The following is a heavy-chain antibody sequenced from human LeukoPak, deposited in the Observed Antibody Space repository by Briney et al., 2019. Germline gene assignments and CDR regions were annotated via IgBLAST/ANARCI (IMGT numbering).Heavy chain of an antibody. J-gene: IGHJ5*02. V-gene: IGHV4-34*01. CDR1: GGSFSGYY. CDR2: INHSGST. CDR3: ARGPVLGYFDWTPAGWFDP. Sequence: SETLSLTCAVYGGSFSGYYWSWIRQPPGKGLEWIGEINHSGSTNYNPSLKSRVTISVDTSKNQFSLKLSSVTAADTAVYYCARGPVLGYFDWTPAGWFDPWGQGTLVTVSS. D-gene: IGHD3-9*01.